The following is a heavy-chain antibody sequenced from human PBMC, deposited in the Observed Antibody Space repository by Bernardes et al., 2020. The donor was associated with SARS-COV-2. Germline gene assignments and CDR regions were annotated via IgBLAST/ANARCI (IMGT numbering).Heavy chain of an antibody. D-gene: IGHD2-21*01. CDR3: ARVGCGGDCYPNPRPYYYYGMDV. Sequence: SVKVSCTASGYNFGQYAISRARHAAGSGPEWTGWRIRYHRNPYHAQNLQDRVTMPTYTSTRTAYLELRRLRSDDTALYYCARVGCGGDCYPNPRPYYYYGMDVWGQGTTVTVSS. J-gene: IGHJ6*02. CDR1: GYNFGQYA. CDR2: RIRYHRNP. V-gene: IGHV1-18*01.